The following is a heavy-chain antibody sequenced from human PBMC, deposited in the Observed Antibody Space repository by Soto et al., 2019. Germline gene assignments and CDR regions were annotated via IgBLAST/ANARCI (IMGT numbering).Heavy chain of an antibody. CDR3: AREEPPMLYYYGSGTNDAFDI. J-gene: IGHJ3*02. V-gene: IGHV3-48*01. Sequence: GGSLRLSCAASGFTFSSYSMNWVRQAPGKGLEWVSYISSSSSTIYYADSVKGRFTISRDNAKNSLYLQMNSLRAEDTAVYYCAREEPPMLYYYGSGTNDAFDIWGQGTMVTVSS. CDR2: ISSSSSTI. D-gene: IGHD3-10*01. CDR1: GFTFSSYS.